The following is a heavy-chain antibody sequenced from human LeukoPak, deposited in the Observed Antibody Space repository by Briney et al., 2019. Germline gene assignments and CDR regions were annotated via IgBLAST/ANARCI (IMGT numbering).Heavy chain of an antibody. CDR3: VRDGDDYNFDY. V-gene: IGHV3-74*01. J-gene: IGHJ4*02. D-gene: IGHD5-24*01. Sequence: GGSLRLSCAASGFTFSNYWMHWVRQAPGEGLVWVSRVHGDGGLTHYAASVKGRFTIARDNDKNMLYLQMHSLRAEDTALYFCVRDGDDYNFDYWGQGSLVIVSS. CDR1: GFTFSNYW. CDR2: VHGDGGLT.